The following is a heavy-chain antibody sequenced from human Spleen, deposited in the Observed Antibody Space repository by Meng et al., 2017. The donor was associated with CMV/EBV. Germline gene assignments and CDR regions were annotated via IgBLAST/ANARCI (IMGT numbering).Heavy chain of an antibody. V-gene: IGHV3-21*01. Sequence: GESLKISCAASGFTFSSYSMNWVRQAPGKGLEWVSSISSSSSYIYYADSAKGRFTISRDNAKNSLYLQMSSLRAEDTAVYYCARAQVYYFDSWGQGTLVTVSS. J-gene: IGHJ4*02. CDR3: ARAQVYYFDS. CDR1: GFTFSSYS. D-gene: IGHD2-8*01. CDR2: ISSSSSYI.